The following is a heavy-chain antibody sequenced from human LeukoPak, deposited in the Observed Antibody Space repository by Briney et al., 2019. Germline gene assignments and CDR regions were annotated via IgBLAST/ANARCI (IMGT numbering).Heavy chain of an antibody. J-gene: IGHJ3*02. D-gene: IGHD6-25*01. Sequence: GGSLRLSCEASGLSFSSYSMNWVRQAPGKGLEWLSYISSSSSTIEYADSVKGRFTISRDNAKKSLYLQMNSLRAEDTAVYYCARDDSGMGAFDIWGQGTMVTVSS. CDR1: GLSFSSYS. V-gene: IGHV3-48*01. CDR2: ISSSSSTI. CDR3: ARDDSGMGAFDI.